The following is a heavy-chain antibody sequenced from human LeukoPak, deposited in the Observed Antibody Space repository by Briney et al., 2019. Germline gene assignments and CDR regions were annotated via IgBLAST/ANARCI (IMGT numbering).Heavy chain of an antibody. V-gene: IGHV1-2*02. Sequence: ASVKVSCKASGYTFTDYYMHWVRQAPGQGLEWMGWINPNSGGTNYAQKFQGRVTMTRDTSISTAYMELSRLRSDDTAVYYCASTTYSSSSPDYWGQGTLVTVSS. CDR3: ASTTYSSSSPDY. CDR2: INPNSGGT. CDR1: GYTFTDYY. J-gene: IGHJ4*02. D-gene: IGHD6-6*01.